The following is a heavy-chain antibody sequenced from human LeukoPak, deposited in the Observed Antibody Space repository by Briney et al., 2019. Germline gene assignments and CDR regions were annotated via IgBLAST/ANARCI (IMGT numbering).Heavy chain of an antibody. CDR1: GGSISSYY. V-gene: IGHV4-59*01. J-gene: IGHJ4*02. D-gene: IGHD3-3*01. CDR2: IYYSGST. Sequence: SETLSLTCTASGGSISSYYWSWIRQPPGKGLEWIGYIYYSGSTNYNPSLKSRVTISVDTSKNQFSLKLSSVTAADTAVYYCARSYDFWSGGFDYWGQGTLVTVSS. CDR3: ARSYDFWSGGFDY.